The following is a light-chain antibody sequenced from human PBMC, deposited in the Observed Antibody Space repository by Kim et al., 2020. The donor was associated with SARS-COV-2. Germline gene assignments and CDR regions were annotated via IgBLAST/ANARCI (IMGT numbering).Light chain of an antibody. V-gene: IGLV3-25*03. CDR2: EDT. CDR1: ALPNQY. Sequence: PGQSARITCSGDALPNQYAYWFQQKPGQAPVLVIYEDTERPSGIPERFSGSTSGTTVTLTISGVQAEDEADYYCQSSDSSDTFWVFGGGTKLTVL. J-gene: IGLJ3*02. CDR3: QSSDSSDTFWV.